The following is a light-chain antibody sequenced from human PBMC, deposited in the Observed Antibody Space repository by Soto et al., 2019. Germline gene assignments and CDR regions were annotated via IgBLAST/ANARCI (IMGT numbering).Light chain of an antibody. Sequence: EIVLTQSPGTLSLSPGERATLSCRASQSVSRSYFAWYQQKSGQAPRLLIYGASSRATGIPDRFSGSGSGTDFTLTISRLEPEDFAVYYCQQYSNSPPYTFGQGTKLEIK. V-gene: IGKV3-20*01. CDR2: GAS. CDR3: QQYSNSPPYT. J-gene: IGKJ2*01. CDR1: QSVSRSY.